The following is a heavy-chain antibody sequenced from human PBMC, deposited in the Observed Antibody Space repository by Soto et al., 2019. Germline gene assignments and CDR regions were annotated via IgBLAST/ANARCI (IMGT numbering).Heavy chain of an antibody. Sequence: PSETLYLTCTVSGGSISSYYWSWIRQPPGKGLEWIGHIYYSGSTNYNPSLKSRVTISVDTSKNQFSLKMSSVTAADPAVYYCVILSSITRFGGPQGWFARWGQGTLVTVSS. J-gene: IGHJ5*02. D-gene: IGHD3-3*01. CDR3: VILSSITRFGGPQGWFAR. CDR2: IYYSGST. V-gene: IGHV4-59*08. CDR1: GGSISSYY.